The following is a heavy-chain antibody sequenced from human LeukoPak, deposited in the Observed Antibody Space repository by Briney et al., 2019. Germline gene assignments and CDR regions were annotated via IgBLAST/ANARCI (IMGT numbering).Heavy chain of an antibody. D-gene: IGHD3-16*01. V-gene: IGHV1-2*02. J-gene: IGHJ5*02. CDR3: ARDYVGDNWFDP. CDR2: ISPNSGGT. CDR1: GYTFTDYY. Sequence: ASVKVSCKASGYTFTDYYMHWVRQAPGQGLEWMGWISPNSGGTNYAQKFQGRVTMTRDTSISTAYMELSRLRSDDTAVYYCARDYVGDNWFDPWGQGTLVTVPS.